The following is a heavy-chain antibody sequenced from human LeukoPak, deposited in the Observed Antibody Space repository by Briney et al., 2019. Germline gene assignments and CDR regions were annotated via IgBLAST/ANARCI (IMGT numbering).Heavy chain of an antibody. CDR2: IYYSGST. Sequence: PSQTLSLTCTVSGGSISSGSYYWSWIRQHPGKGLEWIGYIYYSGSTNYNPSLKSRVTISGDTSKNQFSLKLSSVTAADTAVYYCARDSTYCSGGSCKDAFDIWGQGTMVTVSS. CDR3: ARDSTYCSGGSCKDAFDI. CDR1: GGSISSGSYY. J-gene: IGHJ3*02. D-gene: IGHD2-15*01. V-gene: IGHV4-31*03.